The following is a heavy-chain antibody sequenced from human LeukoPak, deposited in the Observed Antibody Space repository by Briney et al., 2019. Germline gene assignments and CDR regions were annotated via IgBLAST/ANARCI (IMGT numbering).Heavy chain of an antibody. CDR3: ARNAALEY. CDR1: GFTFSRYG. Sequence: QPGGSLRLSCVASGFTFSRYGMHWVRQAPGKGLEWVAVIWNDGSNKFYADSVKGRFTISRDNSKNTLYLQMNSLRAEDTGVYYCARNAALEYWGQGTLVTVSS. V-gene: IGHV3-33*01. J-gene: IGHJ4*02. D-gene: IGHD6-25*01. CDR2: IWNDGSNK.